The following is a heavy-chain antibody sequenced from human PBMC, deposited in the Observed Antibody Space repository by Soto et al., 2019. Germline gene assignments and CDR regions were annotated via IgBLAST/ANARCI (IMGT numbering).Heavy chain of an antibody. Sequence: QVQLQESGPGLVKPSQTLSLTCTVSGGSISSGGYYWGWIRQHPGKGLEWIGYIDYSGSTYYNPSLKRRVTISVDTSKNQFSLNLISVTAADTAVYYCAGCSGGTSPPGWFDPWGQGTLVTVSS. D-gene: IGHD2-15*01. CDR2: IDYSGST. V-gene: IGHV4-31*03. CDR1: GGSISSGGYY. J-gene: IGHJ5*02. CDR3: AGCSGGTSPPGWFDP.